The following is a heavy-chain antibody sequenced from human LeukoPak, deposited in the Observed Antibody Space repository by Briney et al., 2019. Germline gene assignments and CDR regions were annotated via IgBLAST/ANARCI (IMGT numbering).Heavy chain of an antibody. V-gene: IGHV3-30*04. CDR1: DFTFSNYA. CDR3: ARGATSEDTAIVTGY. J-gene: IGHJ4*02. Sequence: GGSLRLSCAASDFTFSNYAMHWVRQAPGKGLEWVAIISHDVRNKWYADSVKGRFTISRDNSKNTLYLQMNSLRAEDTAVYHCARGATSEDTAIVTGYWGQGTLVTVSS. CDR2: ISHDVRNK. D-gene: IGHD5-18*01.